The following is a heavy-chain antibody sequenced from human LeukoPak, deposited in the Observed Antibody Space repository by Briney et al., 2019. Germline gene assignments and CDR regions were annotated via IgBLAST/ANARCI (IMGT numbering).Heavy chain of an antibody. CDR2: TYYSGST. CDR1: GGSISSGGYY. V-gene: IGHV4-31*03. CDR3: ARVGGTSGSYEDGYYFDY. Sequence: SETLSLTCTVSGGSISSGGYYWSWIRQHPGKGLEWIGYTYYSGSTYYNPSLKSRVTISVDTSKNQFSLKLSSVTAADTAVYYCARVGGTSGSYEDGYYFDYWGQGTLVTVSS. D-gene: IGHD3-10*01. J-gene: IGHJ4*02.